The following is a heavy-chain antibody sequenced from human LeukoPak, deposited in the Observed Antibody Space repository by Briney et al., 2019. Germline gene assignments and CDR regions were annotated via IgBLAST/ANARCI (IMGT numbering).Heavy chain of an antibody. Sequence: GGSLRLSCAASGFTFSSYGMHWVRQAPGKGLEWVAFIRYDGSNKYYADSVKGRFTISRDNSKNTLYLQINSLRAEDTAVYYCAKTWAYYYDSSGYRPIVHWGQGTLVTVSS. V-gene: IGHV3-30*02. D-gene: IGHD3-22*01. CDR2: IRYDGSNK. CDR1: GFTFSSYG. CDR3: AKTWAYYYDSSGYRPIVH. J-gene: IGHJ5*02.